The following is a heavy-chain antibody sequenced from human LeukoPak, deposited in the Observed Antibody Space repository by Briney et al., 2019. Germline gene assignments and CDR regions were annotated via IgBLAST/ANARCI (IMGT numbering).Heavy chain of an antibody. D-gene: IGHD3-10*01. V-gene: IGHV1-2*02. CDR2: INPRNSDT. J-gene: IGHJ6*03. Sequence: VGSVKVSCKASGYPFTGYYVHWVQQAPGHGLEWMGWINPRNSDTHSAQKFQGRVSMTGDTSITTAYMELSSLTSDDTAVYYCATGAQYGLWGVPYFYYMHVWGTGTTVTVSS. CDR1: GYPFTGYY. CDR3: ATGAQYGLWGVPYFYYMHV.